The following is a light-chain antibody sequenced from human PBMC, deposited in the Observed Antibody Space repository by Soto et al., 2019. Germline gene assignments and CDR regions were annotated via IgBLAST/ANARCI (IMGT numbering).Light chain of an antibody. CDR3: QQFNSYPLT. V-gene: IGKV1-13*02. J-gene: IGKJ4*01. CDR1: QGIGDA. Sequence: IQMTQSPSSLSASVGDRVTTTCRASQGIGDALGWYQQKPGKAPKLLIYDASSLDSGVPSRFSGSRSGTDFTLTISSLQPEDFATYYCQQFNSYPLTFGGGTKVDIK. CDR2: DAS.